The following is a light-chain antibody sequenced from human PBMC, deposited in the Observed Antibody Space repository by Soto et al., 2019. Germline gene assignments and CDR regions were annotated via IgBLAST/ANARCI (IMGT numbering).Light chain of an antibody. V-gene: IGKV1-17*01. J-gene: IGKJ1*01. Sequence: DIQMTQSPSSLSSSLEDRVIITCRASQSISNHLNWYQQKPGKAPKRLLYAASSFQSGVPSRFSVSGSGTEFTLTISRLKPEDFAMYYCLQYNSYPWTFGQGTKVDIK. CDR1: QSISNH. CDR2: AAS. CDR3: LQYNSYPWT.